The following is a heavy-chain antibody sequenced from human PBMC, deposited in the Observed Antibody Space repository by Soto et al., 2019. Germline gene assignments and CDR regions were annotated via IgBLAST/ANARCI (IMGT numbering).Heavy chain of an antibody. CDR2: ISAYNGNT. CDR3: ARGGRHDSSGYYLPFSGMDV. CDR1: GYTFTSYG. J-gene: IGHJ6*02. Sequence: QVQLVQSGAEVKKPGASVKVSCKASGYTFTSYGISWVRQAPGQGLEWMGWISAYNGNTNYAQKPQGRATRTTDTSTSTAYMELRSLRSDDTAVYYCARGGRHDSSGYYLPFSGMDVWGQGTTVTVSS. D-gene: IGHD3-22*01. V-gene: IGHV1-18*01.